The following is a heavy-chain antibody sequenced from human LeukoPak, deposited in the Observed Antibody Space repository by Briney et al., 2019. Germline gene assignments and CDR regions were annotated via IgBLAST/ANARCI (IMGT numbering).Heavy chain of an antibody. CDR1: GFTFSSYA. J-gene: IGHJ3*02. D-gene: IGHD1-14*01. CDR2: ISGSGGST. Sequence: GGSLRLSCAASGFTFSSYAMSWVRQAPGKGLEWVSAISGSGGSTYYADSVKGRFTISRDNSKNTLYLQMNSLRAEDTAVYYCAKDTPISLTTGSDAFDIWGQGTMVTVSS. V-gene: IGHV3-23*01. CDR3: AKDTPISLTTGSDAFDI.